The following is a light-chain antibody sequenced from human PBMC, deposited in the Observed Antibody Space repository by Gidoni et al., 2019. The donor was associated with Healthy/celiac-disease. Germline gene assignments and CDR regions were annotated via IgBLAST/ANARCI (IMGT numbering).Light chain of an antibody. V-gene: IGKV3-11*01. CDR2: DAS. CDR3: QQRSNWPTWT. CDR1: KRVSSY. J-gene: IGKJ1*01. Sequence: VLPQSPATLSLSPGARATLSCRASKRVSSYLAWYQQKTGQAPSLLIYDASNRATGIPARFSGRGSGTDFTLTIICLESEDFAVYYRQQRSNWPTWTFGQGTKVEIK.